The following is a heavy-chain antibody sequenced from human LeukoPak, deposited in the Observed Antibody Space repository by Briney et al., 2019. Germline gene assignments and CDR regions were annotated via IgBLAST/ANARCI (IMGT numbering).Heavy chain of an antibody. CDR1: GGSISSYY. CDR2: IYYSGST. Sequence: SETLSLTCTVSGGSISSYYWSWIRQPPGKGLEWIGYIYYSGSTNYNPSLKSRVTISVDTSKNQFSLKLSSVTAADTAVYYCARDGINYYGSGSYPDYWGQGTLVTVSS. CDR3: ARDGINYYGSGSYPDY. D-gene: IGHD3-10*01. V-gene: IGHV4-59*01. J-gene: IGHJ4*02.